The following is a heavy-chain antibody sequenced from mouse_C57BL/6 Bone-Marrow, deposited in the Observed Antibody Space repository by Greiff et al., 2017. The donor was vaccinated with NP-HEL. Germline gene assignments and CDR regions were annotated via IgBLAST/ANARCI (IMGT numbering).Heavy chain of an antibody. CDR2: IDPSDSYT. CDR3: ARVNYYGLYYFDY. D-gene: IGHD1-1*01. V-gene: IGHV1-50*01. CDR1: GYTFTSYW. J-gene: IGHJ2*01. Sequence: QVQLQQPGAELVKPGASVKLSCKASGYTFTSYWMQWVKQRPGQGLEWIGEIDPSDSYTNYTQKFKGKATLTVDTSSSTAYMQLSSLTSEDSAVYYCARVNYYGLYYFDYWGQGTTLTVSS.